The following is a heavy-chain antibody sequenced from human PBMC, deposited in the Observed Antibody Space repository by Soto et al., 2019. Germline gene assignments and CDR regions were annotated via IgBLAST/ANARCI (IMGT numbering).Heavy chain of an antibody. CDR1: GYTLTGYY. J-gene: IGHJ6*02. V-gene: IGHV1-2*02. D-gene: IGHD3-10*01. Sequence: ASVKVSCKASGYTLTGYYMHWVRQAPGQGLEWMGWINPNSGGTNYAQKFQGRVTMTRDTSISTAYMELSRLRSDDTAVYYCARAGYYYGSGSYFDMDVWSQGTTVTVSS. CDR3: ARAGYYYGSGSYFDMDV. CDR2: INPNSGGT.